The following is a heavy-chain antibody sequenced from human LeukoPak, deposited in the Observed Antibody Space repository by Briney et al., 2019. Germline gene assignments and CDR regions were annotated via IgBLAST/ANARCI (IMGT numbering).Heavy chain of an antibody. V-gene: IGHV4-39*07. J-gene: IGHJ3*02. CDR2: IYYSGST. D-gene: IGHD2-2*02. Sequence: SSETLSLTCTVSGGSISSSSYYWGWIRQPPGKGLEWIGSIYYSGSTYYHPSLKSRVTISVDTSKNQFSLKLSSVTAADTAVYYCARGGHCSSTSCYTGAFDIWGQGTMVTVSS. CDR1: GGSISSSSYY. CDR3: ARGGHCSSTSCYTGAFDI.